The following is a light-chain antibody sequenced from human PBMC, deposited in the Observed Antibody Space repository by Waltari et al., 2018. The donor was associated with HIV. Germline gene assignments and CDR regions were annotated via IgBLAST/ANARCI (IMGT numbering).Light chain of an antibody. CDR3: QQLNT. Sequence: DIQLTQSPSFLSASVGDRVTITCRASQGISSYVAWYQQKPGKAPQVLIYATSTLESGVPSRFSGGGSGTEFTLTISSPQREDFATYYCQQLNTFGPGTKVDI. CDR1: QGISSY. J-gene: IGKJ3*01. V-gene: IGKV1-9*01. CDR2: ATS.